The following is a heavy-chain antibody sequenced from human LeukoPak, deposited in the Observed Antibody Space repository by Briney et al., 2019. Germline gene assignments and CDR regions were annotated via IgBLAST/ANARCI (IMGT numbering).Heavy chain of an antibody. CDR2: VRASGSAT. V-gene: IGHV3-23*01. CDR1: GFIFSSYD. D-gene: IGHD3-3*01. CDR3: AKRGRSWSGYDPFDN. J-gene: IGHJ4*02. Sequence: GGSLRLSCAASGFIFSSYDMTWVRQAPGKGLEWVSTVRASGSATYYADSVKGRITISRDNSKGSPYLQMNSLSAEDTAVYYRAKRGRSWSGYDPFDNWGQGILVTVSS.